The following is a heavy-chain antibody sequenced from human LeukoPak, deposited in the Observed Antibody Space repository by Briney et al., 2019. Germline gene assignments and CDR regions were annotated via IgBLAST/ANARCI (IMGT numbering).Heavy chain of an antibody. J-gene: IGHJ4*02. V-gene: IGHV3-53*01. CDR1: ELTLSSNY. D-gene: IGHD6-19*01. CDR3: AKLAHGWYDFTYFDY. CDR2: IYSGGST. Sequence: PGGSLRLSCAASELTLSSNYMSWIRQAPGRGLEWVSFIYSGGSTYYADSVRGRFIISRDNSKNTLYLEMNSLRAEDTAIYYCAKLAHGWYDFTYFDYWGQGTLVTVSS.